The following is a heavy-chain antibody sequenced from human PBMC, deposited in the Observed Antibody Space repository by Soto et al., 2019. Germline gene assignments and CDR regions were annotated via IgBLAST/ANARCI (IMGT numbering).Heavy chain of an antibody. J-gene: IGHJ5*02. V-gene: IGHV3-23*01. Sequence: GSLRLSCVASGFTFSNYAMSCVRQAPGKGLEWVSGLSGSGGDTYYADSVKGRFTVSRDNAKNSLYLQMNSLRAEDTAVYYCARGNYYYDSSGYYASWGQGTLVTVSS. CDR3: ARGNYYYDSSGYYAS. CDR2: LSGSGGDT. D-gene: IGHD3-22*01. CDR1: GFTFSNYA.